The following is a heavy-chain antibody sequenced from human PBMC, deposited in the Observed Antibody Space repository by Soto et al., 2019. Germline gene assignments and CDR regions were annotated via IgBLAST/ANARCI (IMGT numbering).Heavy chain of an antibody. Sequence: GGALRLSCAVSGLTFSSYGMHWVRQAPGRGLEWVAVIWFDGTNKYYADSVKGRFTISRDNSKNTLYLQMNSLRAEDTAVYYCARAKTIFLNYYYAIDVWGQGTTVTVSS. J-gene: IGHJ6*02. CDR1: GLTFSSYG. D-gene: IGHD3-3*01. V-gene: IGHV3-33*01. CDR3: ARAKTIFLNYYYAIDV. CDR2: IWFDGTNK.